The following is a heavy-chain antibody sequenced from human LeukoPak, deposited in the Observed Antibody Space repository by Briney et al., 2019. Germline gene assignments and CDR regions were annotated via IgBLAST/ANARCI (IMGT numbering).Heavy chain of an antibody. Sequence: GASVKVSCKASGYTFTSYDINWVRQATGQGLEWTGWMNPNSGNTGYAQKFQGRVTMTRNTSISTAYMELSSLRSEDTAVYYCARDYGDYKTGYYYYGMDVWGQGTTVTVSS. J-gene: IGHJ6*02. D-gene: IGHD4-17*01. CDR3: ARDYGDYKTGYYYYGMDV. V-gene: IGHV1-8*01. CDR1: GYTFTSYD. CDR2: MNPNSGNT.